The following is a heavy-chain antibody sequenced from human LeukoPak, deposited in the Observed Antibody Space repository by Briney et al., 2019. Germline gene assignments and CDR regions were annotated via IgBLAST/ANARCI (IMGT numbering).Heavy chain of an antibody. Sequence: PGRSLRLSCAASGFTFDDYAMHWVRQAPGKGLEWVSGISWNSGSIGYADSVKGRFTISRDSSKNTLYLQMNGLRAEDTAVYYCAKVAEVGATGYYYYMDVWGKGTTVTISS. J-gene: IGHJ6*03. D-gene: IGHD1-26*01. CDR3: AKVAEVGATGYYYYMDV. CDR1: GFTFDDYA. V-gene: IGHV3-9*01. CDR2: ISWNSGSI.